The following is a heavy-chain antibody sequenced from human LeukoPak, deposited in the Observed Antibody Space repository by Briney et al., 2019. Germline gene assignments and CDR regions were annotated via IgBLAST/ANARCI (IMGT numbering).Heavy chain of an antibody. CDR3: ARRAGAYSHPYDY. V-gene: IGHV3-53*01. Sequence: EGSLRLSCAAPGFTFNSYGMHWVRQAPGKGLEWVSFIYSGGSTHYSDSVKGRFTISRDNSKNTLYLQMNSLRAEDTAVYYCARRAGAYSHPYDYWGQGTLVTVSS. CDR2: IYSGGST. J-gene: IGHJ4*02. CDR1: GFTFNSYG. D-gene: IGHD4/OR15-4a*01.